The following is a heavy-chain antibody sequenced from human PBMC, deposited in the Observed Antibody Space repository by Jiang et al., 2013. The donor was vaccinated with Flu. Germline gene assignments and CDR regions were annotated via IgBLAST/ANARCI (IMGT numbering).Heavy chain of an antibody. CDR1: GGSISSSSYY. Sequence: TLSLTCTVSGGSISSSSYYWGWIRQPPGKGLEWIGSIYYSGSTYYNPSLKSRVTISVDTSKNQFSLKLSSVTAADTAVYYCARQSLGDTPDYWGQGTLVTVSS. J-gene: IGHJ4*02. V-gene: IGHV4-39*01. CDR3: ARQSLGDTPDY. CDR2: IYYSGST. D-gene: IGHD2-2*02.